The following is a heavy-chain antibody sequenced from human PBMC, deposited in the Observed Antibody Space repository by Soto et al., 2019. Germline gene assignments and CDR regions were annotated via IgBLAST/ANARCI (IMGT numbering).Heavy chain of an antibody. Sequence: ASVKVSCKASGYTFTSYGISWVRQAPGQGLEWMGWISAYNGNTNYAQKLQGRVTMTTDTSTSTAYMELRSLRSDDTAVYYCGTGRNPDFFLYPAYWGQGTPVTVSS. CDR2: ISAYNGNT. D-gene: IGHD2-8*01. V-gene: IGHV1-18*01. J-gene: IGHJ4*02. CDR3: GTGRNPDFFLYPAY. CDR1: GYTFTSYG.